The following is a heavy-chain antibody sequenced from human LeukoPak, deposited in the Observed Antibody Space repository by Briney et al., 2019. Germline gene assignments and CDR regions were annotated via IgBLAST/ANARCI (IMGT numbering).Heavy chain of an antibody. J-gene: IGHJ4*02. Sequence: ASVKVSCKPSGYTVTGYHIHWVRQAPGQGLEWMGIINPSGGSTSYAQKFQGRVTMTRDTSTSTVYMELNSLRAEDTAVYYCARAPSYCTNGVCPFDYWGQGTLVTVSS. D-gene: IGHD2-8*01. CDR2: INPSGGST. CDR3: ARAPSYCTNGVCPFDY. CDR1: GYTVTGYH. V-gene: IGHV1-46*01.